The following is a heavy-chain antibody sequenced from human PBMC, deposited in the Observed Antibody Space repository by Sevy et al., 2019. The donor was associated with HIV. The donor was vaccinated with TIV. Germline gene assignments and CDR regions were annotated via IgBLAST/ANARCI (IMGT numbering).Heavy chain of an antibody. CDR2: ISYDGSNK. V-gene: IGHV3-30-3*01. J-gene: IGHJ3*02. D-gene: IGHD3-16*02. CDR3: ARSRGVCGSYRNDAFDI. CDR1: GFTFSSYA. Sequence: GGSLRLSCAASGFTFSSYAMHWVRQAPGKGLEWGAVISYDGSNKYYADSVKGRFTISRDNSKNTLYLQMNSLRAEDTAVYYCARSRGVCGSYRNDAFDIWGQGTMVTVSS.